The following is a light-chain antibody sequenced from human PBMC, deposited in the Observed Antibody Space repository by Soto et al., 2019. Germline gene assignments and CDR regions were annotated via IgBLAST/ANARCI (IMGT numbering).Light chain of an antibody. CDR2: LNSDGSH. CDR1: SGHSTYA. J-gene: IGLJ2*01. Sequence: QSVLTQSPSASASLGASVKLTCTLSSGHSTYAIAWHQQQPEKGPRFLMSLNSDGSHSKGDGIPDRFSGSGSGAERYLTISSLQSDDEADYFCQTWDTGTVIFGGGTKLTVL. CDR3: QTWDTGTVI. V-gene: IGLV4-69*01.